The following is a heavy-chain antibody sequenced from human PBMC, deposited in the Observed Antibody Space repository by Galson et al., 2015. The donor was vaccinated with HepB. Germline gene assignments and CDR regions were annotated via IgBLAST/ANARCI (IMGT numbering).Heavy chain of an antibody. CDR1: GFTFSSYA. CDR3: ARDTEEMATIDY. Sequence: SLRLSCAASGFTFSSYAMHWVRQAPGQGLEWVAFISSDGSNTYYADYVKGRFTITRDNSKNTLYLQMSSLRAEDTAVYYCARDTEEMATIDYWGQGTLVTVSS. V-gene: IGHV3-30-3*01. D-gene: IGHD5-24*01. J-gene: IGHJ4*02. CDR2: ISSDGSNT.